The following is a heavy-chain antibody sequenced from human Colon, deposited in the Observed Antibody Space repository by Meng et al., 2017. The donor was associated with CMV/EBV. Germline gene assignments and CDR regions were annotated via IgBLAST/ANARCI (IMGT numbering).Heavy chain of an antibody. D-gene: IGHD3-10*01. V-gene: IGHV4-34*01. CDR3: ARGRGRLDY. CDR2: INHSGST. CDR1: GGSFSGYY. J-gene: IGHJ4*02. Sequence: GSLRLSCAVYGGSFSGYYWSWIRQPPGKGLEWIGEINHSGSTNYNPSLKSRVTLSVDTSRNQFSLKLSSITDADTALYYCARGRGRLDYWGQGTLVTVSS.